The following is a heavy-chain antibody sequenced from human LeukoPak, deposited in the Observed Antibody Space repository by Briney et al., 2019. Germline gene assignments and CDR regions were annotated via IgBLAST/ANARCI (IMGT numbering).Heavy chain of an antibody. Sequence: PGGTLRLSCAASGFTFSNYEMNSVRQAPGKGPEWVSYISSSGSSIYYADSVKGRFTISRDNAKNSLYLQMNSLRAEDTAVYYCAREGYYDSSGHSALDYWGQGTLVTVSS. CDR2: ISSSGSSI. CDR3: AREGYYDSSGHSALDY. CDR1: GFTFSNYE. J-gene: IGHJ4*02. D-gene: IGHD3-22*01. V-gene: IGHV3-48*03.